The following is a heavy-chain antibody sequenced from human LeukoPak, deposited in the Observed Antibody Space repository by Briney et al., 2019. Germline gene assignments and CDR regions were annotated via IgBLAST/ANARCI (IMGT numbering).Heavy chain of an antibody. CDR3: AREWVTYYYDSSGYFDY. D-gene: IGHD3-22*01. V-gene: IGHV1-2*02. CDR1: GYTFTGYY. J-gene: IGHJ4*02. CDR2: INPNSGGT. Sequence: ASVKVSCKASGYTFTGYYMHWVRQAPGQGLEWMGWINPNSGGTNYAQKFQGRVTMTRDTSISTAYMELSRLRSDDTAVYYCAREWVTYYYDSSGYFDYWGQGTLVTASS.